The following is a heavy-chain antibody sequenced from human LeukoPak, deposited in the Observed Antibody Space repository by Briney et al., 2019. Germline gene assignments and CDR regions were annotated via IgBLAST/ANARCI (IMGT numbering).Heavy chain of an antibody. CDR3: ASGGTRDAFDI. CDR1: GGSISSYY. V-gene: IGHV4-4*07. Sequence: SETLSLTCTVPGGSISSYYWSWIRQPAGKGLEWIGRIYTSGSTNYNPSLKGRVTMSVDTSKNQFSLKLSSVTAADTAVYYCASGGTRDAFDIWGQGTMVTVSS. CDR2: IYTSGST. D-gene: IGHD1-1*01. J-gene: IGHJ3*02.